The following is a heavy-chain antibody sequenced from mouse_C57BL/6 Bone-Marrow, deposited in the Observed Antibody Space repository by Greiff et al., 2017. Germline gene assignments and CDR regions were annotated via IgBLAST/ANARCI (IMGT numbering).Heavy chain of an antibody. D-gene: IGHD2-3*01. CDR2: IHPNSGGT. CDR3: AGWLLRGFAY. CDR1: GYTFTSYW. V-gene: IGHV1-64*01. Sequence: VQLQQPGAELVKPGASVKLSCKASGYTFTSYWMHWVKQRPGQGLEWIGMIHPNSGGTNYNEKFKSKATLTVDKSSSTAYMQLSSLTSEDSAVYYCAGWLLRGFAYWGKGTLVTVSA. J-gene: IGHJ3*01.